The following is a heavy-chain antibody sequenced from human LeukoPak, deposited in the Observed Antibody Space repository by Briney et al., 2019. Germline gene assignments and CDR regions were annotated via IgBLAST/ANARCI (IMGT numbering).Heavy chain of an antibody. D-gene: IGHD5-18*01. CDR3: ASHGYRGHYH. Sequence: PSETLSLTCTVSGGFNSSYYWSWIGQPAGKGLEWIGRIYTSGSTNYNPSLKSRVTITVDTSKNQNSLKLSSVTAADTAVYYCASHGYRGHYHWGQGTLVTVSS. CDR1: GGFNSSYY. CDR2: IYTSGST. V-gene: IGHV4-4*07. J-gene: IGHJ1*01.